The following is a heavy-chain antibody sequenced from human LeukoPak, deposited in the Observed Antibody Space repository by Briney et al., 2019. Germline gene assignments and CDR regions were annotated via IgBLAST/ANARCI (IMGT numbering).Heavy chain of an antibody. Sequence: ASVKVSCKASGYTFTSYYMHWVRQAPGQGLEWMGIINPSGGSTSYAQKFQGRVTMTRDTSTSTVYMELSSLRSEDTAVYYCARLKRYDFWSGYHYGFDYWGQGTLVTVSS. CDR1: GYTFTSYY. CDR3: ARLKRYDFWSGYHYGFDY. V-gene: IGHV1-46*01. D-gene: IGHD3-3*01. CDR2: INPSGGST. J-gene: IGHJ4*02.